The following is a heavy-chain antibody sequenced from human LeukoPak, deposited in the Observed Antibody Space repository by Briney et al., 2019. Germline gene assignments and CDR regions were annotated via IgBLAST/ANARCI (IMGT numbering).Heavy chain of an antibody. CDR3: AKQDYSSWSKPGSLDP. J-gene: IGHJ5*02. Sequence: GGSLRLSCAASGFTFSSYSMSWVRQAPGKGLEWVSAISGSGGSTYYADSVKGRFTISRDNSKNTLYLQMNSLRAEDTAVYYCAKQDYSSWSKPGSLDPWGQGTLVTVSS. CDR1: GFTFSSYS. D-gene: IGHD6-13*01. CDR2: ISGSGGST. V-gene: IGHV3-23*01.